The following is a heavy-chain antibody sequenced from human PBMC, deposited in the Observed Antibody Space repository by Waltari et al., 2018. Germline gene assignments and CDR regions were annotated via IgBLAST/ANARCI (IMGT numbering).Heavy chain of an antibody. CDR2: MHPNLGCT. D-gene: IGHD1-26*01. J-gene: IGHJ4*02. CDR1: GYGFTDYY. CDR3: ATYLRSSGSYSLIY. Sequence: QAQLVQSGAEVKQPGASVKVYCKASGYGFTDYYMHWVRQAPGPGLEWLGWMHPNLGCTNYAQKFQCRFTLTRDTSINTAYMELSSLRSDDTAVYYCATYLRSSGSYSLIYWGQGTLVAVSS. V-gene: IGHV1-2*02.